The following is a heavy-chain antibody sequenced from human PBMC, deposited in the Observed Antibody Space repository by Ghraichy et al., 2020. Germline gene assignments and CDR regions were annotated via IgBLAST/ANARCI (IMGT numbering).Heavy chain of an antibody. Sequence: ASVKVSCKASGYSFTTYGISWVRQAPGQGLEWMGWINTYNGNTNYAQGLQGRVTMTTDTSTSTAYMDLRSLRSDDTAIYYCARGPFCSGGTCYSQYFDSWGQGTLVTVSS. CDR3: ARGPFCSGGTCYSQYFDS. V-gene: IGHV1-18*01. CDR1: GYSFTTYG. D-gene: IGHD2-15*01. J-gene: IGHJ4*02. CDR2: INTYNGNT.